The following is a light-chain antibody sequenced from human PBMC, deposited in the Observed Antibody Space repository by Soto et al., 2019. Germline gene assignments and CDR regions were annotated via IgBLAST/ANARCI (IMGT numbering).Light chain of an antibody. V-gene: IGKV3D-15*01. CDR3: QQYNNWPFT. Sequence: EIVMTQSPATLSLSPGERATRSCRASQSVSSYLAWYQQKPGQAPRLLIYGASSRATGIPDRFSGSGSGTEFTLTISSLQSEDFAVYYCQQYNNWPFTFGQGTRLEIK. CDR1: QSVSSY. J-gene: IGKJ5*01. CDR2: GAS.